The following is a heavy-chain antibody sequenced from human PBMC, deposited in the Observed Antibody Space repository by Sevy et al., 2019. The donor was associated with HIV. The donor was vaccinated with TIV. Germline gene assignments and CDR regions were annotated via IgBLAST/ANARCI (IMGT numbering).Heavy chain of an antibody. CDR2: IYKTGST. CDR3: ARVPRGQLWYSGSLGGYYYHMDG. Sequence: SETLSLSCSVSGGSVSSGTYYWSWIRQPPGKGLEWIGHIYKTGSTNYKLSLQSRVTISVDTSPNQFSLRLRSVTAADTAVYYCARVPRGQLWYSGSLGGYYYHMDGWGKGTTVTVSS. V-gene: IGHV4-61*01. D-gene: IGHD3-16*01. J-gene: IGHJ6*03. CDR1: GGSVSSGTYY.